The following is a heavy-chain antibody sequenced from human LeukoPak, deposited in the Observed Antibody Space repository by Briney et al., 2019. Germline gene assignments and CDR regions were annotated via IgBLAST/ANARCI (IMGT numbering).Heavy chain of an antibody. V-gene: IGHV1-3*01. D-gene: IGHD1-26*01. CDR3: ARESPSGSYCYYCYYMDL. Sequence: ASVKVSCKASGYTFTSYAMHWVRQAPGQRLEWMGWINAGNGNTKYSQKFQGRVTITRNTPISTAYMELSSLRSEDTAVYYCARESPSGSYCYYCYYMDLWGKGTTVTVSS. CDR1: GYTFTSYA. J-gene: IGHJ6*03. CDR2: INAGNGNT.